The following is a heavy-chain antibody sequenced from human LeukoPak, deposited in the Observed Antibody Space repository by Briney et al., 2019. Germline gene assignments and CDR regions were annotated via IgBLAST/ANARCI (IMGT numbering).Heavy chain of an antibody. J-gene: IGHJ4*02. CDR1: GGSISSDY. V-gene: IGHV4-59*01. D-gene: IGHD3-9*01. CDR2: IYDSDST. CDR3: ARSYAGYQFDS. Sequence: SETLSLTCTVSGGSISSDYWSWIRQSPGEGLEWIGYIYDSDSTNYNPSLKSRVTISRDTSKNHFSPKVSSVTVADTAMYYCARSYAGYQFDSWGQGILVTVSS.